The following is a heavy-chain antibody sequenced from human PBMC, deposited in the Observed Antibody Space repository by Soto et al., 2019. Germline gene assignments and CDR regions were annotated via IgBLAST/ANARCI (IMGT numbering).Heavy chain of an antibody. D-gene: IGHD6-6*01. V-gene: IGHV1-46*03. Sequence: QVQLVQPGAEVKKPGVSVKFSCKASGYIFTNFYIHWVRQAPGQGLEWIGIINPNGGSTNYAQNFQGRVTMTRDTSTSTVYMDLSSLRSEDTAAYYCTRGLASGDYWGQGTLITVSS. CDR3: TRGLASGDY. CDR1: GYIFTNFY. J-gene: IGHJ4*02. CDR2: INPNGGST.